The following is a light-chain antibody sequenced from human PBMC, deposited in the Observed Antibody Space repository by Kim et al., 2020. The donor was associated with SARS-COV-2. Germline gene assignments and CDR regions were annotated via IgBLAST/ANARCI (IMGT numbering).Light chain of an antibody. CDR3: LQHDTYPRLT. J-gene: IGKJ4*01. CDR2: AAS. CDR1: QGIRND. Sequence: DIQMTQSPSSLSASVGDRVTITCRASQGIRNDLDWYQQRPGKAPKRLIFAASSLQSGVPSRFSGSGSGTEFTLTISSLQPEDFATYYCLQHDTYPRLTFGGGTKVDIK. V-gene: IGKV1-17*01.